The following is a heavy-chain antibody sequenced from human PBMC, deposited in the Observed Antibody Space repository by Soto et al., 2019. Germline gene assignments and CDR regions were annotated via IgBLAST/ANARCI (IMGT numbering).Heavy chain of an antibody. Sequence: ASVKVSCKASGYTFTSYDINWVRQATGQGLEWMGWMNPNSGNTGYAQKFQGRVTMTRNTSISTAYMELSSLRSEDTAVYYCARWAYSSRAIDYWGQGTLVTVSS. CDR3: ARWAYSSRAIDY. CDR1: GYTFTSYD. CDR2: MNPNSGNT. J-gene: IGHJ4*02. V-gene: IGHV1-8*01. D-gene: IGHD6-13*01.